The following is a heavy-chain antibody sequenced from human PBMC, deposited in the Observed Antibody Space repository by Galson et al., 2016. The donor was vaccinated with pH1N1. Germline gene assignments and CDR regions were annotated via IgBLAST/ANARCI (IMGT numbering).Heavy chain of an antibody. CDR3: ARDLARQHDS. CDR2: IDPRGGT. CDR1: GYIFTSYY. J-gene: IGHJ4*02. Sequence: SVKVSCKASGYIFTSYYIHWVRQAPGQGLEWLGVIDPRGGTTYAQKFHGRVTMTSDTSTNTVSQELSSLKSDDTAVYFCARDLARQHDSWGQGTLVTVSS. V-gene: IGHV1-46*01.